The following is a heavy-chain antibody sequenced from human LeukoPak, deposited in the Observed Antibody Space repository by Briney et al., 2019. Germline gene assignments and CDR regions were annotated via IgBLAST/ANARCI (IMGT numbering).Heavy chain of an antibody. CDR2: ITISSFI. V-gene: IGHV3-48*01. Sequence: PGGSLRLSCAASGFTFSNFNMHWVRQAPGKGLEWVSYITISSFIYYADSVKGRFTISRDNAKNSLYLQMNSLRAEDTAVYYCARGGSYLSAFDIWGQGTMVTVSS. CDR1: GFTFSNFN. J-gene: IGHJ3*02. D-gene: IGHD1-26*01. CDR3: ARGGSYLSAFDI.